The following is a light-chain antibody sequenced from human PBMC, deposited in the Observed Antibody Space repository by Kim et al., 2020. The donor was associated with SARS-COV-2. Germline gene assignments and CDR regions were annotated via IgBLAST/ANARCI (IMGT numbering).Light chain of an antibody. CDR3: QVWDDTSNHYV. V-gene: IGLV3-21*04. Sequence: SYELTQPPSVSVAPGKTARITCGGNNIGDKSVHWYQQKPGQAPVLLIYYDSDRPSGIPERFSGSNSGNTATLTISRAEAGDEADYYWQVWDDTSNHYVF. J-gene: IGLJ1*01. CDR1: NIGDKS. CDR2: YDS.